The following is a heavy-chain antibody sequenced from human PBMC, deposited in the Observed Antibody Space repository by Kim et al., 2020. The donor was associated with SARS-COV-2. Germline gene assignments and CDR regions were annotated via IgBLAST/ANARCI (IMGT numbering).Heavy chain of an antibody. CDR1: GGSISSSNW. J-gene: IGHJ4*02. CDR2: IYHSGST. CDR3: AGVSWDSSGYYLGVVGFDY. V-gene: IGHV4-4*02. Sequence: SETLSLTCAVSGGSISSSNWWSWVRQPPGKGLEWIGEIYHSGSTNYNPSLKSRVTISVDKSKNQFSLKLSSVTAADTAVYYCAGVSWDSSGYYLGVVGFDYWGQGTLVTVSS. D-gene: IGHD3-22*01.